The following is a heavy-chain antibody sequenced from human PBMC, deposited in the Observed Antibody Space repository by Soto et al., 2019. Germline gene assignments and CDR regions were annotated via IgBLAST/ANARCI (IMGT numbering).Heavy chain of an antibody. CDR1: GDSISISNYY. CDR2: IYYSGST. Sequence: SETLSLTCTVSGDSISISNYYWGWIRQPPGKGLEWIGSIYYSGSTYYNPSLKSRVTISVDTSKNQFSLKLSSVTAADTAVYYCASQFRYFDWLLYYFGCWGQLTLVT. CDR3: ASQFRYFDWLLYYFGC. V-gene: IGHV4-39*01. J-gene: IGHJ4*02. D-gene: IGHD3-9*01.